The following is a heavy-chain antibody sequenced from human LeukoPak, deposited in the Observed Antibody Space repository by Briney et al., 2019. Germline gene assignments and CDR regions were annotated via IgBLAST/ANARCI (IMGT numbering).Heavy chain of an antibody. J-gene: IGHJ4*02. D-gene: IGHD3-9*01. Sequence: GSLRLSCAASGFTFSSYSMHWVRQAPGKGLEWVSAISGSGGSTYYADSVKGRFTISRDNSKNTLYLQMNSLRAEDTAVYYCAKRNEYDILTGYSYWGQGTLVTVSS. CDR1: GFTFSSYS. CDR2: ISGSGGST. V-gene: IGHV3-23*01. CDR3: AKRNEYDILTGYSY.